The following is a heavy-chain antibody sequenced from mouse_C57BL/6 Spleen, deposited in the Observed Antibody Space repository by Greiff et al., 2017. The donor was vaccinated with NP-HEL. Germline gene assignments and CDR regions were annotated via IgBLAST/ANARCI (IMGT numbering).Heavy chain of an antibody. CDR3: ARENYGSSPSYWYFDV. J-gene: IGHJ1*03. D-gene: IGHD1-1*01. Sequence: EVKLMESGGGLVKPGGSLKLSCAASGFTFSSYAMSWVRQTPEKRLEWVATISDGGSYTYYPDNVKGRFTISRDNAKNNLYLQMSHLKSEDTAMYYCARENYGSSPSYWYFDVWGTGTTVTVSS. V-gene: IGHV5-4*01. CDR2: ISDGGSYT. CDR1: GFTFSSYA.